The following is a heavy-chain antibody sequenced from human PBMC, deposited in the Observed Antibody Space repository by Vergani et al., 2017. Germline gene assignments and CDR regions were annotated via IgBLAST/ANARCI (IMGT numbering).Heavy chain of an antibody. CDR2: IIPILGIA. Sequence: QVQLVQSGAEVKKPGSSVKVSCKASGGTFSSYTISWVRQAPGQGLEWMGRIIPILGIANYAQKFQGRVTITADKSTSTAYMELSSLRSEDTAVYYCAIIVEWEPETSEAFDIWGQGTMVTVSS. V-gene: IGHV1-69*02. CDR1: GGTFSSYT. CDR3: AIIVEWEPETSEAFDI. J-gene: IGHJ3*02. D-gene: IGHD1-14*01.